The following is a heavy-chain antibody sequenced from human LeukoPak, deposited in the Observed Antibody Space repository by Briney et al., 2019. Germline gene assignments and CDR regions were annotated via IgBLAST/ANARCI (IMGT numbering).Heavy chain of an antibody. CDR1: GFTFDDYA. CDR3: AKGPHYYDSSGPAGELDY. CDR2: ISWNSGSI. V-gene: IGHV3-9*01. J-gene: IGHJ4*02. D-gene: IGHD3-22*01. Sequence: PGRSLRLSCAASGFTFDDYAMHWVRQAPGKGLEWVSGISWNSGSIGYADSVKDRFTISRDNAKNSLYLQMNSLRAEDTALYYCAKGPHYYDSSGPAGELDYWGQGTLVTVSS.